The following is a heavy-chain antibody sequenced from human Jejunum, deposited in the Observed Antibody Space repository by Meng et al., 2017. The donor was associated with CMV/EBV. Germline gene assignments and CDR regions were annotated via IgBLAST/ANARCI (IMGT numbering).Heavy chain of an antibody. CDR1: GFSFSDSW. V-gene: IGHV3-74*01. Sequence: EVQLVESGGGLVQQGGSLTLSCAASGFSFSDSWFYWVRQAPGKGLVWLSRIIGDGSKTSYADSVKGRFTVSRDNAKNTVYLHMTSLRPEDTGIYYCALYDWWGQGTLVTVSS. D-gene: IGHD1-1*01. J-gene: IGHJ4*02. CDR3: ALYDW. CDR2: IIGDGSKT.